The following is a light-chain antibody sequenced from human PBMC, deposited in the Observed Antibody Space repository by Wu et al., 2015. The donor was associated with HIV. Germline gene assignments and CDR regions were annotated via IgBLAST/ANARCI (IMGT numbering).Light chain of an antibody. CDR3: QQYGSSEWS. J-gene: IGKJ1*01. CDR2: GAS. V-gene: IGKV3-20*01. Sequence: SCRASQXVTTGNLARYQXKPRPRLPRLLIYGASSRATGIPDRYSGSGSGTDFTLTISRLEPEDFAVYYCQQYGSSEWSFGQGTKVEIK. CDR1: QXVTTGN.